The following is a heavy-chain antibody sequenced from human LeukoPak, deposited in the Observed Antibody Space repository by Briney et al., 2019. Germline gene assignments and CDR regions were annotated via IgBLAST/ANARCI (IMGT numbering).Heavy chain of an antibody. CDR3: ARARIAVAGTDFDY. J-gene: IGHJ4*02. V-gene: IGHV4-31*03. Sequence: PSETLSLTCTVSGGSISSGGYYWSWIRQHPGTGLEWLGYIYYSGSTYYNPSLKSRVTISVDTSKNQFSLKLSSVTAADTAVYYCARARIAVAGTDFDYWGQGTLVTVSS. CDR2: IYYSGST. CDR1: GGSISSGGYY. D-gene: IGHD6-19*01.